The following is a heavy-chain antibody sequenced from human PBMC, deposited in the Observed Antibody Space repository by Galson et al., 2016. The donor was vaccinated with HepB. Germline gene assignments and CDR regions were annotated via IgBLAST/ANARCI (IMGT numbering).Heavy chain of an antibody. Sequence: SVKVSCKASGYTFTSYYMHWVRQAPGQGLEWMGVFSPSGGTSSYALKFQGRVTMTRDRSTSTVYMELSSLRSEDTAVYYCARGKVSGYYSEFDYWGQGTLVTVSS. CDR3: ARGKVSGYYSEFDY. D-gene: IGHD5-12*01. J-gene: IGHJ4*02. CDR1: GYTFTSYY. CDR2: FSPSGGTS. V-gene: IGHV1-46*01.